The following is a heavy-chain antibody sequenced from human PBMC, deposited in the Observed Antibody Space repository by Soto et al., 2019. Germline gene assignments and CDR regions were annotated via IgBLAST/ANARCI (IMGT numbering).Heavy chain of an antibody. Sequence: GGSLRLSCAASGFTFSSYGMHWVRQAPGKGLEWVAVISYDGSNKYYADSVKGRFTISRDNSKNTLYLQMNSLRAEDTAVYYCAKGHSGYVTFDYWGQGTLVTVSS. J-gene: IGHJ4*02. V-gene: IGHV3-30*18. D-gene: IGHD5-12*01. CDR2: ISYDGSNK. CDR3: AKGHSGYVTFDY. CDR1: GFTFSSYG.